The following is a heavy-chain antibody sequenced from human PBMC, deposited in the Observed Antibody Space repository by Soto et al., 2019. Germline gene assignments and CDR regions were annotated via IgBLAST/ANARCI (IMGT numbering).Heavy chain of an antibody. CDR1: GFTFRHYG. CDR2: IWYDGTNK. J-gene: IGHJ4*02. Sequence: QVQLVESGGGVVQPGRYLRVSCAASGFTFRHYGMHWVRQAPGKGLEWVAVIWYDGTNKYYVDSVKGRFTISRDNSKNTLYLQMSSLRAEDTAVYYCARDRERYDYGSGSYASDYWGQGTLVTVSS. CDR3: ARDRERYDYGSGSYASDY. D-gene: IGHD3-10*01. V-gene: IGHV3-33*01.